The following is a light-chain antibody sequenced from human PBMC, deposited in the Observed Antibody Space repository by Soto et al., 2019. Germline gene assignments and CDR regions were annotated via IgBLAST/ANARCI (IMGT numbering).Light chain of an antibody. CDR1: QSVTSN. CDR3: QQYKSWPRT. J-gene: IGKJ1*01. V-gene: IGKV3-15*01. Sequence: EIVMTQSPATLSVSPGESATLSCRASQSVTSNLAWYQQKPAQAPRLLIYDASTRATAFPARFSGSGSGTEFTLTISSLQSEDFAVYYCQQYKSWPRTFGQGTKVEIK. CDR2: DAS.